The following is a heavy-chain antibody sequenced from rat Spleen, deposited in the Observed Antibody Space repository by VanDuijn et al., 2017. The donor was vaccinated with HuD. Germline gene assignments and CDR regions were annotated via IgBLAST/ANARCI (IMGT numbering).Heavy chain of an antibody. CDR2: ISDDGGST. V-gene: IGHV5-31*01. Sequence: EVQLVESGGGLVQPGRSLKLSCVGSGFTFTAYWMAWIRQAPGKGLEWVASISDDGGSTYYRDSVKGRFTISRDNARNTQYLQMDSLRSEDTATYYCTRREAYYGYNDYWGQGVMVTVSS. D-gene: IGHD1-9*01. J-gene: IGHJ2*01. CDR1: GFTFTAYW. CDR3: TRREAYYGYNDY.